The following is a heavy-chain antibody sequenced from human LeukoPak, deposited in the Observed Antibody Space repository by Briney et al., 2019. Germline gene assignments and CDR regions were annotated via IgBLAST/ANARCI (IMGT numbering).Heavy chain of an antibody. J-gene: IGHJ3*02. D-gene: IGHD4-17*01. CDR3: ARRAVTSPNDDAFDI. Sequence: SETLSLTCTVPGGSISNYYWSWIRQPPGKGLEWIGCINHSGNTYYNPSLKSRVAISVDTSKNHFSLKVSSVTAADTAVYYCARRAVTSPNDDAFDIWGQGTRVTVSS. V-gene: IGHV4-59*12. CDR2: INHSGNT. CDR1: GGSISNYY.